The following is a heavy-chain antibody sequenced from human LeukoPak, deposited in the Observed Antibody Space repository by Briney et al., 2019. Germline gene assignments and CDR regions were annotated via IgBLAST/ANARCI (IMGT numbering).Heavy chain of an antibody. V-gene: IGHV3-9*03. CDR2: ISWNSGSK. CDR3: ARDSTAAPISYMDV. D-gene: IGHD6-6*01. Sequence: PGGSLRLSCAASGFIFDDYGMHWVRHAPGKGLEWVSGISWNSGSKEYADSVKVRFTISRDNAKNSLYLQMNSLRVEDMALYFCARDSTAAPISYMDVWGKGTTVTVSS. CDR1: GFIFDDYG. J-gene: IGHJ6*03.